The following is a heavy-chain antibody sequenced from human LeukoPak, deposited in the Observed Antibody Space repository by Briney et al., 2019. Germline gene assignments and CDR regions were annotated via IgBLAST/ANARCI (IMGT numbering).Heavy chain of an antibody. CDR3: AKGRALEVVAAFNY. J-gene: IGHJ4*02. CDR2: ISSSSSYI. V-gene: IGHV3-21*04. CDR1: GFTFSSYS. D-gene: IGHD2-15*01. Sequence: PGGSPRLSCAASGFTFSSYSMNWVRQAPGKGLEWVSSISSSSSYIYYADSVKGRFTISRDNAKNSLYLQMNSLRADDTAIYYCAKGRALEVVAAFNYWGQGTVVTASS.